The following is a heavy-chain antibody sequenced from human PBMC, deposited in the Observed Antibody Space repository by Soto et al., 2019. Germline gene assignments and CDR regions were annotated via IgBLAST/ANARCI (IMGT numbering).Heavy chain of an antibody. CDR1: GGSTNNHY. CDR2: VYYNGIT. Sequence: PSETLSLTCTVSGGSTNNHYWSWIRQPPGKGLEWLGYVYYNGITNYNPSLKSRVTMSVDTSKNQVSLNLTSLTAADTATYYCARKEYGDGLDVWGQGTTVTVSS. D-gene: IGHD2-2*01. J-gene: IGHJ6*02. CDR3: ARKEYGDGLDV. V-gene: IGHV4-59*11.